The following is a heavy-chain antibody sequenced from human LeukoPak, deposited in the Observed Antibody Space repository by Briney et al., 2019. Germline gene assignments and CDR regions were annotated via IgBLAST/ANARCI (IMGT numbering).Heavy chain of an antibody. J-gene: IGHJ6*02. CDR2: IKQDGSEK. Sequence: GGSLRLSCAASGFTFSSYRMSWVRQAPGKGLEWVANIKQDGSEKYYVDSVKGRFTISRDNAKNSLYLQMNSLRAEDTAVYYCARIDIVVVPAAIRDYYYYGMDVWGQGTTVTVSS. V-gene: IGHV3-7*01. CDR1: GFTFSSYR. D-gene: IGHD2-2*02. CDR3: ARIDIVVVPAAIRDYYYYGMDV.